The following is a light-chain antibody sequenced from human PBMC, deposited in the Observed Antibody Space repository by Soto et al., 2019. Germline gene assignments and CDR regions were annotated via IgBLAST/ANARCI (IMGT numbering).Light chain of an antibody. V-gene: IGKV3-20*01. CDR1: QSVRDRY. CDR2: DTS. CDR3: PQYGSSPGT. J-gene: IGKJ1*01. Sequence: EIVLTQSPGTLSLSPGERATLSCRASQSVRDRYLAWYQQKPGQAPSLLIYDTSTRATGVPDRFSGSGSGTDFARTISRVEPEDFAIYFWPQYGSSPGTFGQGTKVEI.